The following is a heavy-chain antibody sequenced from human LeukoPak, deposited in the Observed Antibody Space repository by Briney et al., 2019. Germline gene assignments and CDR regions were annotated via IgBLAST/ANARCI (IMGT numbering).Heavy chain of an antibody. V-gene: IGHV1-69*13. Sequence: GASVKVSCKASGYTFTSYGINWVRQAPGQGLEWMGGIIPIFGTANYAQKFQGRVTITADESTSTAYMELSSLRSEDTAVYYCARRSNGLGPLDYWGQGTLVTVSS. D-gene: IGHD6-6*01. CDR3: ARRSNGLGPLDY. CDR2: IIPIFGTA. J-gene: IGHJ4*02. CDR1: GYTFTSYG.